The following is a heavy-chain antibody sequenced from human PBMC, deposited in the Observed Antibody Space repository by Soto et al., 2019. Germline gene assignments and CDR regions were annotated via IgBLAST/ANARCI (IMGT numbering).Heavy chain of an antibody. Sequence: PGGSLRLSCAASGFTFSSYGMHWVSKAPGKGLEWVAVIWYDGSNKYYADSVKGRFTISRDNSKNTLYLQMNSLRAEDTAVYYCAKIYGSGSYNPYYYYYYGMDVWGQGTTVTVSS. J-gene: IGHJ6*02. CDR1: GFTFSSYG. CDR3: AKIYGSGSYNPYYYYYYGMDV. CDR2: IWYDGSNK. D-gene: IGHD3-10*01. V-gene: IGHV3-33*06.